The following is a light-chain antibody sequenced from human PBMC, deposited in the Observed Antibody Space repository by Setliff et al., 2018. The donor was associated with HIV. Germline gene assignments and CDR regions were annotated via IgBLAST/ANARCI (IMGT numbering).Light chain of an antibody. CDR2: DVS. Sequence: SALTQPASVSGSPGQSITISCTGSSSDVGGYNYVSWYQQHPGKAPKLMIYDVSQRPSGVSDRFSGSKSGVTASLTISGLQPEDESDYYCSSYTASSTWVFGGGT. J-gene: IGLJ3*02. CDR1: SSDVGGYNY. CDR3: SSYTASSTWV. V-gene: IGLV2-14*03.